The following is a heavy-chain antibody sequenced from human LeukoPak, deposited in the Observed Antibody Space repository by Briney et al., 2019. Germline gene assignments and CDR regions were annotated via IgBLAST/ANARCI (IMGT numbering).Heavy chain of an antibody. CDR3: ARTFGVVIMTGAGFDY. Sequence: GGSLRLSCAASGFTFSSYWMHWVRQAPGKGLVWVSRINSDGTTTDYADSVKGRFTIARDNAKNTLYLQMNSLRAEDTAVYYCARTFGVVIMTGAGFDYWGQGTLVTVSS. CDR1: GFTFSSYW. CDR2: INSDGTTT. J-gene: IGHJ4*02. D-gene: IGHD3-3*01. V-gene: IGHV3-74*01.